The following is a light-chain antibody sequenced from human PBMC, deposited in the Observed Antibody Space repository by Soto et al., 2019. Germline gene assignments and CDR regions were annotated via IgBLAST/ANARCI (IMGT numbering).Light chain of an antibody. CDR2: AAS. V-gene: IGKV1-39*01. Sequence: DIQMTQSPSSLSASVGDRVTISCRAIQTISTSLNWYQQKPGKAPKLLIYAASTLQSGVPSRFRGSGSGTDFTLTISNLQPEYLATYYCQQSYSTPTFGGGTKVEIK. CDR3: QQSYSTPT. CDR1: QTISTS. J-gene: IGKJ4*01.